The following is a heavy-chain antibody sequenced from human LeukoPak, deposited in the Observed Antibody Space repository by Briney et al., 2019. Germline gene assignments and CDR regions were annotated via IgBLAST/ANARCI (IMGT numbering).Heavy chain of an antibody. V-gene: IGHV1-69*04. D-gene: IGHD3-22*01. CDR2: IIPVLGIP. CDR1: GCTLTSYS. J-gene: IGHJ4*02. Sequence: GASVKVSCKASGCTLTSYSISWVRQAPGQGLEWMGRIIPVLGIPNYAQKFQGRVTITADTSTSTAYMELSSLRSEDTAVYYCARAGVWGYYDSSSYSGYWGQGTLVTVSS. CDR3: ARAGVWGYYDSSSYSGY.